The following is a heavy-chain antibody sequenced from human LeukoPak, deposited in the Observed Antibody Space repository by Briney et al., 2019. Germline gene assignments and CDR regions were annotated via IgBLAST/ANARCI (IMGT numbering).Heavy chain of an antibody. V-gene: IGHV3-66*01. Sequence: GGSLRLSCAASGFTVSSNYMSWVRQAPGKGLEWVSVIYSGGSTYYADSVKGRFTISRDNSKNTLYLQMNSLRAGDTAVYYCARDRRNGYTYYFDYWGQGTLVTVSS. CDR2: IYSGGST. CDR3: ARDRRNGYTYYFDY. CDR1: GFTVSSNY. D-gene: IGHD5-24*01. J-gene: IGHJ4*02.